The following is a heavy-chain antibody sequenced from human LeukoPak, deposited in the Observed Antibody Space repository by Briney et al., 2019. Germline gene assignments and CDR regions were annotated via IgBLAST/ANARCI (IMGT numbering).Heavy chain of an antibody. V-gene: IGHV4-59*08. CDR3: ARLFSGDYYYGMDV. CDR1: GGSISSYY. J-gene: IGHJ6*02. Sequence: SETLSLTCTVSGGSISSYYRSWIRQPPGKGLEWIGYIYYSGSTNYSPSLRSRVTISIDTSKNQFSLKLSSVTAADTAVYYCARLFSGDYYYGMDVWGQGTTVTVSS. D-gene: IGHD3-10*01. CDR2: IYYSGST.